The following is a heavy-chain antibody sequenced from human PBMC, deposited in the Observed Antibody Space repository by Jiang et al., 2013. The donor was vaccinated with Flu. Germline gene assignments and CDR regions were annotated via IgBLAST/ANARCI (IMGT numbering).Heavy chain of an antibody. CDR2: IYHGGNT. V-gene: IGHV4-38-2*02. CDR1: GHSINSGDYY. CDR3: ARDRKMYYFDSSGRDDAFDM. Sequence: GPGLVKPSETLSLTCTVSGHSINSGDYYWGWIRQPPGKGLEWIGSIYHGGNTYYSPSLNSRVTISVDTSKNQFSLKLSSVTAPDTAVYYCARDRKMYYFDSSGRDDAFDMWGQGTMVTVSS. J-gene: IGHJ3*02. D-gene: IGHD3-22*01.